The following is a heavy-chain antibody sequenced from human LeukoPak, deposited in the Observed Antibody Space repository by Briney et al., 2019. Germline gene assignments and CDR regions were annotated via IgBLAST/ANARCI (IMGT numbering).Heavy chain of an antibody. D-gene: IGHD3-10*01. J-gene: IGHJ6*03. CDR3: AKDSAFYYIDV. V-gene: IGHV3-30*02. CDR1: GFTFSGSA. Sequence: GGSLRLSCAASGFTFSGSALHWVRQAPGTGLEWVGFIRYNGNNQYYADSVKGRFTISRDNSKDTLYLQMNSLKGDDTAVYYCAKDSAFYYIDVWGKGTTVIISS. CDR2: IRYNGNNQ.